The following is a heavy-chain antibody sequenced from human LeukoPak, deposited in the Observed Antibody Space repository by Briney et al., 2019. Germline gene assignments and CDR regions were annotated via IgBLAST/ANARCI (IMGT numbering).Heavy chain of an antibody. D-gene: IGHD3-16*01. CDR3: ARGENVMTDDAFDI. CDR1: GYTFTSYG. J-gene: IGHJ3*02. CDR2: ISAYNGNT. V-gene: IGHV1-18*01. Sequence: ASVKVSCKASGYTFTSYGISWVRQAPGQGLEWMGWISAYNGNTNYAQKLQGRVTMTRNTSISTAYMELRSLRSDDTAVYYCARGENVMTDDAFDIWGQGTMVTVSS.